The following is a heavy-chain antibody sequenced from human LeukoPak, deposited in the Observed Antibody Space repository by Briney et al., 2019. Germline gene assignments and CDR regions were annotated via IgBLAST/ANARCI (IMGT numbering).Heavy chain of an antibody. CDR2: ISGSGGST. V-gene: IGHV3-23*01. CDR1: GFTFSSYA. CDR3: AKEDYDILTGPTYYFDY. D-gene: IGHD3-9*01. Sequence: GGSLRLSCAASGFTFSSYAMSWVRQAPGKGLEWVSAISGSGGSTYYADSVKGRFTISRDNSKNTLYLQMNSLRAEDTAVYYCAKEDYDILTGPTYYFDYWGQGTLVTVSS. J-gene: IGHJ4*02.